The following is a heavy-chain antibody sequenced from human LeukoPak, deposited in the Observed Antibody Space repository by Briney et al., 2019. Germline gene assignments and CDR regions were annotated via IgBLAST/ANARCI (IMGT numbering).Heavy chain of an antibody. CDR1: GLIVSSNN. J-gene: IGHJ4*02. Sequence: GGSLRLSCEASGLIVSSNNMNWVRQAPGKGLEWVSLIYSGGNTYYADSVKGRFTISRDNSKNTVYVQMNSLRAEDTAVYYCRRDGAVAGFVYDYWGQGTLVTVST. D-gene: IGHD6-19*01. CDR3: RRDGAVAGFVYDY. V-gene: IGHV3-66*01. CDR2: IYSGGNT.